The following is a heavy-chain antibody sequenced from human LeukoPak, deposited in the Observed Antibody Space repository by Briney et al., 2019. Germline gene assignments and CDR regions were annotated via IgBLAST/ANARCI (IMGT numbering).Heavy chain of an antibody. CDR3: ARDLRDWKPYYGMDV. J-gene: IGHJ6*02. CDR1: GFTFGSYA. D-gene: IGHD1-1*01. CDR2: ISGSGGST. Sequence: PGGSLRLSCAASGFTFGSYAMNWVRQTPGKGLEWVSAISGSGGSTYYADSVKGRFTISRDNSKNTLYLQMNSLRAEDTAIYYCARDLRDWKPYYGMDVWGQGTTVTVSS. V-gene: IGHV3-23*01.